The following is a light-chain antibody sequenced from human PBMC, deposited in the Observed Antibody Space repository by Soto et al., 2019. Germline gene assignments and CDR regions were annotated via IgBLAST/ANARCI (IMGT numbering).Light chain of an antibody. Sequence: DIQMTQSPSSLSASVGGRVTITCQASQNINNYLNWYQQKPGXTPXXLIYDASNLEAGVPSRFRGSGSGTDFTFTISRLQPEDIATYYCQQYENLPTFGQGTRLEIK. V-gene: IGKV1-33*01. CDR3: QQYENLPT. J-gene: IGKJ5*01. CDR1: QNINNY. CDR2: DAS.